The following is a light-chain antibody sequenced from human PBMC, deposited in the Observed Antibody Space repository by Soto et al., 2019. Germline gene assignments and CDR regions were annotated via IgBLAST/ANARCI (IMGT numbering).Light chain of an antibody. CDR2: GAS. V-gene: IGKV3-20*01. CDR3: QQYGSSPPT. Sequence: EIVLTQSPGTLSLSPGERATLSCRASQSFSSNYLAWYQQKPGQAPRLLIYGASSRATSIPDTFSGSGSGTDFTLTISRLEPEDFEVYYCQQYGSSPPTFGQGTKVEIK. CDR1: QSFSSNY. J-gene: IGKJ1*01.